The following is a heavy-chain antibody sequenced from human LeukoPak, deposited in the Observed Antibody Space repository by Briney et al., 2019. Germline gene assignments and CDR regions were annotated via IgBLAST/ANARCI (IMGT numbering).Heavy chain of an antibody. J-gene: IGHJ6*02. V-gene: IGHV3-23*01. Sequence: PGASLRLSCAASGFTFSNYAMSWVRQAPGKGLEWVSAITGSGGNTYYADSVKGRFTISRDNSKNTVFLQMNSLRAEDTAVYYCAKDNNYYGMDVWGQGTTVTVSS. CDR1: GFTFSNYA. CDR2: ITGSGGNT. D-gene: IGHD2/OR15-2a*01. CDR3: AKDNNYYGMDV.